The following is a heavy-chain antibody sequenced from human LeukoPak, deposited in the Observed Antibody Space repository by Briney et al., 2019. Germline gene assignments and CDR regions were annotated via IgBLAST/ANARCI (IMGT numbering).Heavy chain of an antibody. CDR1: GFTFSIYG. CDR3: ARVSLLSGYSRYYYYGMDV. Sequence: GGSLRLSRAASGFTFSIYGMHWVRQAPGKGLEWVAVIWYDGSNKYYADSVKGRFTISRDNSKNTLYLQMNSLRAEDTAVYYCARVSLLSGYSRYYYYGMDVWGQGTTVTVSS. D-gene: IGHD3-3*01. J-gene: IGHJ6*02. CDR2: IWYDGSNK. V-gene: IGHV3-33*01.